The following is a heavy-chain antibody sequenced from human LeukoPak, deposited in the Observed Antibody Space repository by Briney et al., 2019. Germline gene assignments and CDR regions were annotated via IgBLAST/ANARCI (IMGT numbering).Heavy chain of an antibody. CDR3: ASHGITGTTGDY. CDR2: INHSGST. J-gene: IGHJ4*02. CDR1: GGSFSGYY. D-gene: IGHD1-20*01. Sequence: ASETLSLTCAVYGGSFSGYYWSWIRQPPGKGLEWIGEINHSGSTNYNPSLKSRVTISVGTSKNQFSLKLSSVTAADTAVYYCASHGITGTTGDYWGQGTLVTVSS. V-gene: IGHV4-34*01.